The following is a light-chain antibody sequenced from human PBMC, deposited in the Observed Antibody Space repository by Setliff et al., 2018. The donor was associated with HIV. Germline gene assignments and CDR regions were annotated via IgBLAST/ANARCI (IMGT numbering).Light chain of an antibody. V-gene: IGLV2-14*01. Sequence: QSVLTQPASVSGSPGQSITISCTGTSSDIGAYDYVSWYRQHPGTAPKLLIYEVSNRPSGVSNRFSGSKSGNAASLTISGLQAEDEADYYCSSYTTTKTLVFGGGTKVTVL. CDR2: EVS. J-gene: IGLJ3*02. CDR1: SSDIGAYDY. CDR3: SSYTTTKTLV.